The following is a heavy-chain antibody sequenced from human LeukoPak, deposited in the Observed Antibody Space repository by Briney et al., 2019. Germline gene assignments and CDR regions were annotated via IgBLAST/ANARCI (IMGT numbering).Heavy chain of an antibody. D-gene: IGHD6-19*01. CDR1: GYTFTGYY. V-gene: IGHV1-2*06. J-gene: IGHJ3*02. Sequence: PAASVKVSCKASGYTFTGYYIHWVRQAPGQGLEWMGRINPNSGGADYAQKFQGRVSMTRVTSISTAYMELSSLRSDDTAVYYCARGPRLDSSGWYYGAFDIWGQGTMVTVS. CDR3: ARGPRLDSSGWYYGAFDI. CDR2: INPNSGGA.